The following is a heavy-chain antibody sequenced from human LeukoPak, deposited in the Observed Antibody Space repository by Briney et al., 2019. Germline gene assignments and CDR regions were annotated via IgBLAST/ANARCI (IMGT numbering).Heavy chain of an antibody. CDR3: AKVQMSTGWTFDF. J-gene: IGHJ4*02. V-gene: IGHV3-23*01. D-gene: IGHD2-2*01. CDR1: GFTFKNYA. CDR2: IDGSGGNR. Sequence: SGGSLRLSCAASGFTFKNYAMSWVRQAPGKGLEWVSSIDGSGGNRYYADSVKGRFTISRDNSGNTLYLQLRGLGAEDTATYYCAKVQMSTGWTFDFWGQGSLVTVSS.